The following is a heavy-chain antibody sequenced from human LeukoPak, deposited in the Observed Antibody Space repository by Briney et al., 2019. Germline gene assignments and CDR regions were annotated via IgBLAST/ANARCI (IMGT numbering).Heavy chain of an antibody. CDR1: GCTFTNYY. V-gene: IGHV5-51*01. CDR3: ARRYCSSISCNPYFFDY. Sequence: GESLKISCKGSGCTFTNYYIGWVRQMPGKGLEWMGIISPGDSDARYSPSFQGQVTISADKSISTAYLQWSSLKASDTAIYYCARRYCSSISCNPYFFDYWGQGTLVTVSS. CDR2: ISPGDSDA. J-gene: IGHJ4*02. D-gene: IGHD2-2*01.